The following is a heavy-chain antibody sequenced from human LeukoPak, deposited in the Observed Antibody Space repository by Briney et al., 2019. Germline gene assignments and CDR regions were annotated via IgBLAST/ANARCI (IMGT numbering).Heavy chain of an antibody. V-gene: IGHV6-1*01. Sequence: SQTLSLTCAISGDSVSSNSAAWNWIRQSPSRGLEWLGRTYYRSKWYNDYAVSVKSRITINPDTSKNQFSLQLNSVTPEDTAVYYCARGIAAAGNFARSWYFDLWGRGTLVTVSS. CDR3: ARGIAAAGNFARSWYFDL. D-gene: IGHD6-13*01. CDR2: TYYRSKWYN. CDR1: GDSVSSNSAA. J-gene: IGHJ2*01.